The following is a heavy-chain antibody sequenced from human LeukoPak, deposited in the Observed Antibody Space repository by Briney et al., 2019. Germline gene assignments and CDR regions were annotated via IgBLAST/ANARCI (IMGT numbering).Heavy chain of an antibody. J-gene: IGHJ6*02. CDR2: IVVGSGNT. D-gene: IGHD4-11*01. CDR3: AAGTTATYYYGMDV. CDR1: GFTFTSSA. Sequence: ASVKVSCKASGFTFTSSAVQWVRQARGQRLGWIGWIVVGSGNTNYAQKFQERVTITRDMSTSTAYMELSSLRSEDTAVYYCAAGTTATYYYGMDVWGQGTTVTVSS. V-gene: IGHV1-58*01.